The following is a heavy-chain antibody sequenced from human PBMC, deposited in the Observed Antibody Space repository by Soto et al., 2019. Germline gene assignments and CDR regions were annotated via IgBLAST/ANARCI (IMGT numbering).Heavy chain of an antibody. CDR1: GGSISSGGYS. Sequence: SETLSLTCAVSGGSISSGGYSWSWIRQPPGQGLEWIGYLYYGGTTYSNLSLKSRVSISGDWSKNQFSLKLNSVTAEDTAVYYCARAEDYDYWGGPPKYFDNWGQGTQVTVSS. CDR3: ARAEDYDYWGGPPKYFDN. J-gene: IGHJ4*02. V-gene: IGHV4-30-2*01. D-gene: IGHD3-3*01. CDR2: LYYGGTT.